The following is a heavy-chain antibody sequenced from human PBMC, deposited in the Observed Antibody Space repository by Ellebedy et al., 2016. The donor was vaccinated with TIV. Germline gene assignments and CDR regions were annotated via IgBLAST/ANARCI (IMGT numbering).Heavy chain of an antibody. D-gene: IGHD4-11*01. CDR2: IYTNGST. CDR3: ASETFIDVDLTVWGVFHI. J-gene: IGHJ3*02. Sequence: GGSLRLSCAASGFAINSNYMSWVRQAPGKGLEWVSTIYTNGSTCYADSARGRFTISRDTSENTRYLQINGLRAEDTAVYFCASETFIDVDLTVWGVFHIWGQGTMVAVSS. CDR1: GFAINSNY. V-gene: IGHV3-66*01.